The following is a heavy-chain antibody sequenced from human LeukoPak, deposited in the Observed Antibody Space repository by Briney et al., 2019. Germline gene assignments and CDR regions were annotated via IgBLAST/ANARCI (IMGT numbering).Heavy chain of an antibody. Sequence: GGSLRLSCAASGFTFSSYAMSWVRQAPGKGLEWVSAISGSGGSTYYAGSVKGRFTISRDNSKNTLYLQMNSLRAEDTAVYYCARDHRGYSYAPAYWGQGTLVTVSS. V-gene: IGHV3-23*01. J-gene: IGHJ4*02. CDR3: ARDHRGYSYAPAY. D-gene: IGHD5-18*01. CDR1: GFTFSSYA. CDR2: ISGSGGST.